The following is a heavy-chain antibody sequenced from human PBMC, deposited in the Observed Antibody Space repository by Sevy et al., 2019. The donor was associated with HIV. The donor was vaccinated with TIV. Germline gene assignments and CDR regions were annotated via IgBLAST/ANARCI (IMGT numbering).Heavy chain of an antibody. Sequence: GESLKLSCAASGFTFSSYAMHWVRQAPGKGLEWVAVISYDGSNKYYADSVKGRFTISRDNSKNTLYLQMNSLRAEDTAVYYCARGLGFWGSYYFDYWGQGTLVTVSS. J-gene: IGHJ4*02. V-gene: IGHV3-30-3*01. CDR2: ISYDGSNK. D-gene: IGHD3-10*01. CDR1: GFTFSSYA. CDR3: ARGLGFWGSYYFDY.